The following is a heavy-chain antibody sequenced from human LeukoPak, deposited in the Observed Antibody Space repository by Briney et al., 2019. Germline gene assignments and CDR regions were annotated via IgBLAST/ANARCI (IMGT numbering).Heavy chain of an antibody. J-gene: IGHJ4*02. V-gene: IGHV3-30-3*01. D-gene: IGHD4-17*01. CDR3: AGTIYGDPRPPDY. CDR2: ISYDGSNK. CDR1: GFTFSSYA. Sequence: GRSLRLPCAASGFTFSSYAMHWVRQAPGKGLEWVAVISYDGSNKYYADSVKGRFTISRDNSKNTLYLQMNSLRAEDTAVYHCAGTIYGDPRPPDYWGQGTLVTVSS.